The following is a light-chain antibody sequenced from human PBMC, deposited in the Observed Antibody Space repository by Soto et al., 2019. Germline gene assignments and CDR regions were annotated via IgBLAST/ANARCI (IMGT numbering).Light chain of an antibody. Sequence: DIQVTQSPSSLSPSVGDRVTITCRASRSISDWSAWYQQKPGKAPELLIFDASNLKSGVSSRFSGSGSGTEFTLTISRLQPDDVATYYCLQYSSHSWTFGQGTKVDIK. CDR1: RSISDW. CDR2: DAS. V-gene: IGKV1-5*01. CDR3: LQYSSHSWT. J-gene: IGKJ1*01.